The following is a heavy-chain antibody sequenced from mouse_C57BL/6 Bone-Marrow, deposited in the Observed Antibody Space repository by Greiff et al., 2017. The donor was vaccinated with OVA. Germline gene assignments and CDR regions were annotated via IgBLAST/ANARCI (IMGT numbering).Heavy chain of an antibody. J-gene: IGHJ3*01. CDR3: ARWRNDGYTAWFAY. CDR2: IYPRDGST. D-gene: IGHD2-3*01. Sequence: VQLMESGPELVKPGASVTLSCKASGYTFTSYDINWVKQRPGQGLEWIGWIYPRDGSTKYNEKFKGKATLTVDTSSSTAYMELHSLTSEDSAVDFCARWRNDGYTAWFAYWGQGTLVTVSA. CDR1: GYTFTSYD. V-gene: IGHV1-85*01.